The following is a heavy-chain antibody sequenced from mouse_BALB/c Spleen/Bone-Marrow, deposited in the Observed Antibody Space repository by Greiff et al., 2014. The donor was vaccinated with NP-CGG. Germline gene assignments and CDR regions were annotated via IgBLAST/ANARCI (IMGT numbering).Heavy chain of an antibody. CDR1: RFSLTSYG. V-gene: IGHV2-9*02. CDR3: ARALDSSGYGFAY. D-gene: IGHD3-2*01. Sequence: VQLQQSGPGLVAPSQSLSITCTVSRFSLTSYGVHWVRQPPGKGLEWLGVIWAGGSTNYNSALMSRLSISKDNSKSQVFLKMNSLQTDDTAMYYRARALDSSGYGFAYWGQGTLVTVSA. CDR2: IWAGGST. J-gene: IGHJ3*01.